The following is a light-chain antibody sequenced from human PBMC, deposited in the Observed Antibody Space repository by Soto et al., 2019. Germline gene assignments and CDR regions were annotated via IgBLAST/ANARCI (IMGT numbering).Light chain of an antibody. J-gene: IGKJ4*01. CDR2: DVS. CDR3: QQRSSRGLT. V-gene: IGKV3-11*01. Sequence: EIVLTQSPATVSLSPGDSATLSCRASQSVGTYLAWYQQKPGLAPRLLIYDVSNRATGIPDKFSGSGSGTDFTLSISSLGPEDSAVYFCQQRSSRGLTFGGGTKVEIK. CDR1: QSVGTY.